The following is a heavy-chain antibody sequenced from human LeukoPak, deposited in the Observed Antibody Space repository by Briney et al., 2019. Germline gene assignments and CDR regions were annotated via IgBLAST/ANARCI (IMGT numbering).Heavy chain of an antibody. D-gene: IGHD3-10*01. CDR2: IYYSGST. CDR3: ASRVRGAPSAYFQH. J-gene: IGHJ1*01. V-gene: IGHV4-30-4*01. CDR1: GGSISSGDYY. Sequence: PSQTLSLTCTVSGGSISSGDYYWSWIRQPPGKGLEWIGYIYYSGSTYYNPSLKNRVTISVDTSKNQFSLQLSSVTAADTAVYYCASRVRGAPSAYFQHWGQGTLVTVSS.